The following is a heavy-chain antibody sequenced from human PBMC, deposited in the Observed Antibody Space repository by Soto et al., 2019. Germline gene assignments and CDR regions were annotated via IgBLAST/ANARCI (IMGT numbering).Heavy chain of an antibody. Sequence: PSETLSLTCTVSGGSISNSDYYWTWIRQPPGKGLEWIGYIYSSGATSYNPSLESRVTISGDTSKNQFSLRLTSVTAADTAVYYCARDRGSDYDSTSGYYYYWGPGTMVTV. CDR2: IYSSGAT. CDR1: GGSISNSDYY. V-gene: IGHV4-30-4*01. CDR3: ARDRGSDYDSTSGYYYY. J-gene: IGHJ4*02. D-gene: IGHD3-22*01.